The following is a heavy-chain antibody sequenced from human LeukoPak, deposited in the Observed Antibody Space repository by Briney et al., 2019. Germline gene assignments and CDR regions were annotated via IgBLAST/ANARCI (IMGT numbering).Heavy chain of an antibody. CDR1: GFTFSNYW. J-gene: IGHJ5*02. V-gene: IGHV3-7*01. CDR2: IKQDGSDK. D-gene: IGHD6-13*01. CDR3: ARVVTSIAAASSWFDP. Sequence: GGSPRLSCAASGFTFSNYWMSWVRQAPGKGLEWVANIKQDGSDKYYVDSVKGRFTISRDNAKNSLYLQMNSLRAEDTAVYYCARVVTSIAAASSWFDPWGQGTLVTVSS.